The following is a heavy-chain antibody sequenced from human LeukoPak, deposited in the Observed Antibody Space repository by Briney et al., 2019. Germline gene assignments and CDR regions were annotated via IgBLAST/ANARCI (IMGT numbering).Heavy chain of an antibody. CDR1: GFIFNNYA. CDR2: ISGTGVTA. Sequence: GGSLRLSCAASGFIFNNYAMSWVRQAPGKGLEWVSSISGTGVTAYYADSVKGRFAISRDNSKNTLYLQMSSLRAEDTALYYCAKDQRFGDLDDYRGQGTLVTVSS. D-gene: IGHD3-10*01. V-gene: IGHV3-23*01. J-gene: IGHJ4*02. CDR3: AKDQRFGDLDDY.